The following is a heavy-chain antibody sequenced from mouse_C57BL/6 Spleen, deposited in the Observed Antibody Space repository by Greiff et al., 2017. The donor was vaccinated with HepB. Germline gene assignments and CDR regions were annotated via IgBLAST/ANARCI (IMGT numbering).Heavy chain of an antibody. D-gene: IGHD1-1*01. CDR2: INPNNGGT. J-gene: IGHJ3*01. CDR3: ARTCGSSSWFAY. CDR1: GYTFTDYN. V-gene: IGHV1-22*01. Sequence: EVQLQQSGPELVKPGASVKMSCKASGYTFTDYNMHWVKQSHGKSLEWIGYINPNNGGTSYNQKFKGKATLTVNKSSSTAYMELRSLTSEDSAVYYCARTCGSSSWFAYGGQGTLVTVSA.